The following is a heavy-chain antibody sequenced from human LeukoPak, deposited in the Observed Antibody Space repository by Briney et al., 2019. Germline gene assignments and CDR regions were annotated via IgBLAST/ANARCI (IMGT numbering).Heavy chain of an antibody. CDR3: ARDHRGIAVAGTGIYYYYGMDV. J-gene: IGHJ6*02. V-gene: IGHV3-9*02. CDR2: IYWSSSGT. D-gene: IGHD6-19*01. Sequence: GRSLRLSCVVSGFNSEDHAMHWVRQAPGKGLEWVSGIYWSSSGTGYADSVKGRFTVSRDSAKNSLYLQMNSLRAEDTAVYYCARDHRGIAVAGTGIYYYYGMDVWGQGTTVTVSS. CDR1: GFNSEDHA.